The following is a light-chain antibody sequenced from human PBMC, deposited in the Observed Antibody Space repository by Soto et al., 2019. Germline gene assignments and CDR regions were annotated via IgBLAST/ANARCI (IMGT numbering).Light chain of an antibody. Sequence: DIVMTQSPDSLAVSLGGRATINCKSSRTVLSSSNNKNFLAWYQKKVGQPPRLLIYWASTRDSGVPDRFSGSGSGTDFTLTISSLQAEDVAVYYCQPYNNWPLTFGGGTKVEIK. J-gene: IGKJ4*01. V-gene: IGKV4-1*01. CDR1: RTVLSSSNNKNF. CDR2: WAS. CDR3: QPYNNWPLT.